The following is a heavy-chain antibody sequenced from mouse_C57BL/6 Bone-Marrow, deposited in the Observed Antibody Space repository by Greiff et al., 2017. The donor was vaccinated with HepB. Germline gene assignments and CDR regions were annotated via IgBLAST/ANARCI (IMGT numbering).Heavy chain of an antibody. CDR3: AREKYYYGSSYVY. J-gene: IGHJ2*01. Sequence: VHLVESGAELARPGASVKLSCKASGYTFTSYGISWVKQRTGQGLEWIGEIYPRSGNTYYNEKFKGKATLTADKSSSTAYMELRSLTSEDSAVYVCAREKYYYGSSYVYWGQGTTLTVSS. V-gene: IGHV1-81*01. D-gene: IGHD1-1*01. CDR2: IYPRSGNT. CDR1: GYTFTSYG.